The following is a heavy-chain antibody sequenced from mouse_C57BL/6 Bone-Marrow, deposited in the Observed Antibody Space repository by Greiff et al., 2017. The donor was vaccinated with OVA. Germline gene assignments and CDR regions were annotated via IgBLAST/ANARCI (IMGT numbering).Heavy chain of an antibody. CDR3: TRDEGLLYAMDY. D-gene: IGHD2-3*01. V-gene: IGHV5-9-1*02. CDR2: ISSGGDYI. Sequence: LVESGEGLVKPGGSLKLSCAASGFTFSSYAMSWVRQTPEKRLEWVAYISSGGDYIYYADTVKGRFTISRDNARNTLYLQMSSLKSEDTAMYYCTRDEGLLYAMDYWGQGTSVTVSS. CDR1: GFTFSSYA. J-gene: IGHJ4*01.